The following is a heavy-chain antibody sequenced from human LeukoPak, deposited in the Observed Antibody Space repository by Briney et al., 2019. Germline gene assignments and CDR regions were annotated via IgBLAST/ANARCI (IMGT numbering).Heavy chain of an antibody. Sequence: GGSLRLSCAASGFTFSNAWMSWVRQAPGKGLEWVSSITGGGDFTYYADSVKGRFTISRDSSKNTLYLQMNSLRAGDTAIYYCARARGNYWFDYWGQGTLVTVSS. CDR1: GFTFSNAW. V-gene: IGHV3-23*01. D-gene: IGHD1-7*01. CDR2: ITGGGDFT. CDR3: ARARGNYWFDY. J-gene: IGHJ4*02.